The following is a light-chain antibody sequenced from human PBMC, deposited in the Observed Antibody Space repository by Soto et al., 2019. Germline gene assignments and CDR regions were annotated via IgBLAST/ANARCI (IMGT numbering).Light chain of an antibody. J-gene: IGKJ1*01. CDR3: QQYNNWTRT. CDR1: QSVGIL. CDR2: GAT. V-gene: IGKV3-15*01. Sequence: EIVMKQSPATLSVSPGERATLSCRASQSVGILLAWYQQKRGQAPRVXIHGATTRETGIPARFSGSGSGTEFTLTISSLQSEDFEVYYCQQYNNWTRTFGQGTKVDIK.